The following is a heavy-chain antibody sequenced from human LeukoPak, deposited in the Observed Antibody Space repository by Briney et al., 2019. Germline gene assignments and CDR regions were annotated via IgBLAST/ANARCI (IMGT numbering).Heavy chain of an antibody. CDR3: ARLSGYSSGHYYSDY. CDR2: IYHSGST. D-gene: IGHD3-22*01. J-gene: IGHJ4*02. CDR1: GGSISSGGYS. Sequence: TLSLTCAVSGGSISSGGYSWSWIRQPPGKGLEWIGYIYHSGSTNYNPSLKSRVTISVDTSKNQFSLKLSSVTAADTAVYYCARLSGYSSGHYYSDYWGQGTLVTVSS. V-gene: IGHV4-30-2*02.